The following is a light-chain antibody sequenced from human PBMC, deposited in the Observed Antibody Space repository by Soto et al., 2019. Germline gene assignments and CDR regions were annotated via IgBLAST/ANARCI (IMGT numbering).Light chain of an antibody. CDR2: EVS. J-gene: IGLJ1*01. CDR3: SSYTSTSTRV. V-gene: IGLV2-14*01. CDR1: SSDVGGYNY. Sequence: QSALTQPAFVSGSPGQSITISCTGTSSDVGGYNYVSWYQHHPGKAPKLMISEVSNRPSGVSNRFSGSKSGNTASLTISGLQAEDEADYYCSSYTSTSTRVFGTGTKVTVL.